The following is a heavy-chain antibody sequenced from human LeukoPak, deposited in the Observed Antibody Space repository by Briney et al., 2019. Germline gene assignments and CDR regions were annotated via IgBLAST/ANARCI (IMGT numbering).Heavy chain of an antibody. CDR2: IRNDGSNK. D-gene: IGHD1-1*01. V-gene: IGHV3-30*02. Sequence: GGSLRLSCAASGFTFSHYWMSWVRQAPGTGLEWVAFIRNDGSNKYYADSVKGRFTISRDNSKNTLYLQMNSLRAEDTAVYYCARDSLDYYCMDVWGKGTTVTVSS. J-gene: IGHJ6*03. CDR1: GFTFSHYW. CDR3: ARDSLDYYCMDV.